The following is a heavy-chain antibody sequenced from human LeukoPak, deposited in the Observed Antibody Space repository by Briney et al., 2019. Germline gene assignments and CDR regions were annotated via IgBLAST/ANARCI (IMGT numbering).Heavy chain of an antibody. J-gene: IGHJ4*02. CDR2: ISGSGGST. D-gene: IGHD2-2*02. V-gene: IGHV3-23*01. CDR3: ARDHNGPYTFDY. Sequence: GGSLRLSCAASGFTFSIYAMTWVRQAPGKGLEWVSAISGSGGSTYYADSVKGRFTISRDNAKNSLSLQMNSLKVEDTAVYYCARDHNGPYTFDYWGQGTLVTVSS. CDR1: GFTFSIYA.